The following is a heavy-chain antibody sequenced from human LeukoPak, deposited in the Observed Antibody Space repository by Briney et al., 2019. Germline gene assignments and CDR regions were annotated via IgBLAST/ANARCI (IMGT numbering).Heavy chain of an antibody. CDR3: ARGKGVKDAFDI. Sequence: ASVKVSCKASGGTFSSYAISWVRQAPGQGLEWMGGIIPIFGTANYAQKFQGRVTITADESTSTAYMELSSLRSEDTAVYYWARGKGVKDAFDIWGQGTIVTVSS. D-gene: IGHD3-10*01. CDR2: IIPIFGTA. V-gene: IGHV1-69*01. J-gene: IGHJ3*02. CDR1: GGTFSSYA.